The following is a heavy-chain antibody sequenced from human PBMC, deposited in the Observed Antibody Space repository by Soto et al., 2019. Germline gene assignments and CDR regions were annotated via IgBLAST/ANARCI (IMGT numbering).Heavy chain of an antibody. CDR2: ISAHNGNT. CDR3: ARGRYGDY. Sequence: QVHLVQSGAEVKKPGASVKVSCKASGYTFTSYGITWVRQAPGQGLEWMGWISAHNGNTDYAQKLQGRVIVTRDTSKSTAYMELRSLISDVTAVYYCARGRYGDYWGQGALVTVSS. V-gene: IGHV1-18*01. CDR1: GYTFTSYG. D-gene: IGHD1-1*01. J-gene: IGHJ4*02.